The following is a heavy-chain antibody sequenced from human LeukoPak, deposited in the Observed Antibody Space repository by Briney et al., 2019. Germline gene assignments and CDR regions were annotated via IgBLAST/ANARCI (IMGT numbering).Heavy chain of an antibody. D-gene: IGHD1-14*01. Sequence: GGSLRHSCAASGFSFSDYWMSWVRQAPGEGLQWVASMKTNGGAKYYVDSVKGRFTISRDNAKSLLYLQMNNLRAEDTAVYYCARDPESQKGRDGLDYWGQGTLATVSA. CDR2: MKTNGGAK. CDR3: ARDPESQKGRDGLDY. V-gene: IGHV3-7*01. CDR1: GFSFSDYW. J-gene: IGHJ4*02.